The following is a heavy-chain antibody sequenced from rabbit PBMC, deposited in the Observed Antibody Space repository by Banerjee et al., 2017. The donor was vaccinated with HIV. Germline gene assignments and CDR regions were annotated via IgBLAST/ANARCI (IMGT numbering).Heavy chain of an antibody. CDR1: GFSFSSNYW. J-gene: IGHJ4*01. V-gene: IGHV1S45*01. Sequence: QEQLEESGGDLVKPEGSLTLTCTASGFSFSSNYWICWVRQAPGKGLEWIACIGAGSSGSTNYATWAKGRFTISKASWTTVTLQMSSLTAADTASYFCARDLAGVIGWNFGLWGPGTLVTVS. CDR3: ARDLAGVIGWNFGL. CDR2: IGAGSSGST. D-gene: IGHD4-1*01.